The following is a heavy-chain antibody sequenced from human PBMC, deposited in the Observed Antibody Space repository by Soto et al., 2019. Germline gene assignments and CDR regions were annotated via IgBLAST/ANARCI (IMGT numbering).Heavy chain of an antibody. J-gene: IGHJ5*02. Sequence: SETLSLTCAVSGYSISSGCFWGWIRQPPGKGLEWIANMYHDGNTHYNPSLKSRVTMSVDTSKNQFSLKLSSVTAADTALYYCVRHVEGDCSATDCYFGNWFDPWGQGTLVTVSS. D-gene: IGHD2-15*01. V-gene: IGHV4-38-2*01. CDR1: GYSISSGCF. CDR2: MYHDGNT. CDR3: VRHVEGDCSATDCYFGNWFDP.